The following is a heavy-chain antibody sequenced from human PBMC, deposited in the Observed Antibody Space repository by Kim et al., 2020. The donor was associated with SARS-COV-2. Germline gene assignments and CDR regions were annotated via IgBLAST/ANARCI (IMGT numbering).Heavy chain of an antibody. CDR3: ARALYYYDSSGYFSNFDY. J-gene: IGHJ4*02. CDR2: IDWDDDK. V-gene: IGHV2-70*01. CDR1: GFSLSTSGMC. D-gene: IGHD3-22*01. Sequence: SGPTLVKPTQTLTLTCTFSGFSLSTSGMCVSWIRQPPGKALEWLALIDWDDDKYYSTSLKTRLTISKDTSKNQVVLTMTNMDPVDTATYYCARALYYYDSSGYFSNFDYWGQGTLVTVSS.